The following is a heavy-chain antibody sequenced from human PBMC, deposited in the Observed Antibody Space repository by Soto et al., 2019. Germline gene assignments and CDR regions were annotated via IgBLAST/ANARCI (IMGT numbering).Heavy chain of an antibody. J-gene: IGHJ3*02. Sequence: AGGSLRLSCSASGFTFSSYAIHWVRQAPGKGLEYVSAISSNGGGTYYADSVKGRFTISRDNSKNTLYLQMSSLRAEDTAVYYCVKPRDSSGYYYVGNAFDIWGQGTMVTVSS. V-gene: IGHV3-64D*06. D-gene: IGHD3-22*01. CDR1: GFTFSSYA. CDR3: VKPRDSSGYYYVGNAFDI. CDR2: ISSNGGGT.